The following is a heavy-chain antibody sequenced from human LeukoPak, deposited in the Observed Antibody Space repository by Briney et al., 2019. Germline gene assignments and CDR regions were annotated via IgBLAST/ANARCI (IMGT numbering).Heavy chain of an antibody. Sequence: KPSETLSLTCAVYGGSFSGYYWSWIRQPPGKGLEWIGEINHSGSTNYNPSLKSRVTISVDTSKNQFSLKLSSVTAADTAVYYCSGYYYVGYYYYYYMDVWGKGTTVTISS. CDR2: INHSGST. D-gene: IGHD3-22*01. J-gene: IGHJ6*03. CDR3: SGYYYVGYYYYYYMDV. CDR1: GGSFSGYY. V-gene: IGHV4-34*01.